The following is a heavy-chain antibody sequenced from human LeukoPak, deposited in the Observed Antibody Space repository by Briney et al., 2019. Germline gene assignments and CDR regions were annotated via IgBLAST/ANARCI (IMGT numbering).Heavy chain of an antibody. J-gene: IGHJ6*02. CDR2: IIPIFGTA. CDR1: GGTFSSYA. D-gene: IGHD3-16*01. Sequence: SVKVSCKASGGTFSSYAISWVRQAPGQGLEWMGGIIPIFGTANYAQKFQGRVTITADESTSTAYMGLSSLRSEDTAVYYCARVSLRRNYYYYYGMDVWGQGTTVTVSS. V-gene: IGHV1-69*13. CDR3: ARVSLRRNYYYYYGMDV.